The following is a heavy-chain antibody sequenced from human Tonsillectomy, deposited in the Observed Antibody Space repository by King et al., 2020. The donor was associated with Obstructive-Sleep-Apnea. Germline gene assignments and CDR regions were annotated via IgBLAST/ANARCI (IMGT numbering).Heavy chain of an antibody. CDR3: ARDEQYWRFGALYYYGMDV. J-gene: IGHJ6*02. D-gene: IGHD3-10*01. Sequence: VQLVESGGGVVQPGRSLRLSCAASEFTFSNYGMHWVRQAPGKGLEWVAVISYDGSHKYYADSVKGRFTISRDDSKNTLYLQMNSLRAEDTAVYYCARDEQYWRFGALYYYGMDVWDQGTTVTVSS. V-gene: IGHV3-30*03. CDR1: EFTFSNYG. CDR2: ISYDGSHK.